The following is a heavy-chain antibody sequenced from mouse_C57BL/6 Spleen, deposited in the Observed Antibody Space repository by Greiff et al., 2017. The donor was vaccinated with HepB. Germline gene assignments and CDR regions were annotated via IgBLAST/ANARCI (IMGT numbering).Heavy chain of an antibody. V-gene: IGHV1-55*01. CDR1: GYTFTSYW. J-gene: IGHJ4*01. CDR2: IYPGSGST. Sequence: VKLMESGAELVKPGASVKMSCKASGYTFTSYWITWVKQRPGQGLEWIGDIYPGSGSTNYNEKFKSKATLTVDTSSSTAYMQLSSLTSEDSAVYYCARGATMITDAMDYWGQGTSVTVSS. D-gene: IGHD2-4*01. CDR3: ARGATMITDAMDY.